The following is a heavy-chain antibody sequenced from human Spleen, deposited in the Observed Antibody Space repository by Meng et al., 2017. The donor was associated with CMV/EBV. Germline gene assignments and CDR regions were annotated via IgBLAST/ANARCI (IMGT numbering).Heavy chain of an antibody. V-gene: IGHV3-74*01. CDR1: GFTFNNAW. J-gene: IGHJ6*02. CDR2: INSDGSST. Sequence: GESLKISCAASGFTFNNAWMSWVRQAPGKGLVWVSRINSDGSSTSYADSVKGRFTISRDNAKNTLYLQMNSLRAEDTAVYYCARGGRRDYYGMDVWGQGTTVTVSS. CDR3: ARGGRRDYYGMDV.